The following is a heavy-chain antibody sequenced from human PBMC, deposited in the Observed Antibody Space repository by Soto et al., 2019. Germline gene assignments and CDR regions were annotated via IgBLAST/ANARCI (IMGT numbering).Heavy chain of an antibody. CDR3: AKDAPDCSSTSCYSATVIFLDY. CDR2: ISGSGGST. D-gene: IGHD2-2*01. J-gene: IGHJ4*02. V-gene: IGHV3-23*01. Sequence: GGSLRLSCAASGFTFSSYAMSWVRQAPGKGLEWVSAISGSGGSTYYADSVKGRFTISRDNSKNTLYLQMNSLRADDTTVYYCAKDAPDCSSTSCYSATVIFLDYWGQGTLVTVSS. CDR1: GFTFSSYA.